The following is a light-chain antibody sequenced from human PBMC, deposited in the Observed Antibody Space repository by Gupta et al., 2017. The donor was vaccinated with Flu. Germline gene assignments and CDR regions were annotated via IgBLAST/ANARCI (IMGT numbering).Light chain of an antibody. V-gene: IGLV3-25*03. CDR3: QSADNDGTCVI. CDR2: KDT. Sequence: GKTARIRCSGDALTKQYAYWYQQKPGQAPVMVIYKDTGRASGIPERFSGSSSGTTVTLTISGVQAEDEADYYCQSADNDGTCVIFGGGTKLTVL. CDR1: ALTKQY. J-gene: IGLJ2*01.